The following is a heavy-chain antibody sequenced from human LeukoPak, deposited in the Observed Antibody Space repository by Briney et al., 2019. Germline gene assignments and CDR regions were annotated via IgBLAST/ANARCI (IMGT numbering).Heavy chain of an antibody. CDR2: ISGTSNYI. J-gene: IGHJ3*02. V-gene: IGHV3-21*01. CDR3: ARGLQLWYPGDAFDI. Sequence: GGSLRLSCAASGFTFNIYSMNWVRQAPGKGLEWVSSISGTSNYIYYANSVKGRFTISRDNAKNSLYLHMNSLRAEDTAVYYWARGLQLWYPGDAFDIWGQGTMVTVSS. D-gene: IGHD5-18*01. CDR1: GFTFNIYS.